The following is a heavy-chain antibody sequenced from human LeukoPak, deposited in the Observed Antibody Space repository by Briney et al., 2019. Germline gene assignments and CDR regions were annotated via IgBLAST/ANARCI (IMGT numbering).Heavy chain of an antibody. Sequence: SETLSLTCAVYGFSISSYHYRGWIRHPPGKGLEWSEIIYHTGSIYYNPSLKSRVTISVDTAKNHLSLKLNSVTAADTAVYECARFSYCYYYMDVWGRGTTVTVSS. CDR1: GFSISSYHY. D-gene: IGHD3-10*01. V-gene: IGHV4-38-2*01. J-gene: IGHJ6*03. CDR3: ARFSYCYYYMDV. CDR2: IYHTGSI.